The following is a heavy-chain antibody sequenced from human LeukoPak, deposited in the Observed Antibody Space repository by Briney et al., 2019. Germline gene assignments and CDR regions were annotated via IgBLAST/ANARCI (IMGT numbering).Heavy chain of an antibody. D-gene: IGHD2-2*01. V-gene: IGHV1-18*01. J-gene: IGHJ4*02. CDR1: GYTFASFG. Sequence: APVKVSCKASGYTFASFGITWVRQAPGQGLEWMGWINTHNGDTNYAQKLQGRVTMTTDTSTNTVYMDLRSLRSDDTAVYYCARDLEHCRNIICSNSAYWGQGTLVTVSS. CDR2: INTHNGDT. CDR3: ARDLEHCRNIICSNSAY.